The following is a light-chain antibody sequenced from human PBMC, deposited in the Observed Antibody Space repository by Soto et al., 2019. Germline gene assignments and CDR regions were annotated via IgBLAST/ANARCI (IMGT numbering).Light chain of an antibody. V-gene: IGKV1-39*01. J-gene: IGKJ1*01. CDR3: QQSYSSPPWT. CDR1: QSISSY. CDR2: AAS. Sequence: DIQMTQSPSSLSASVGDRVTITCRASQSISSYLNLYQQKPGKAPKLLIYAASSLQSGVPSRFSGSGSGTDFTLTINSLQPEDSATYHCQQSYSSPPWTFGQGTKVEIK.